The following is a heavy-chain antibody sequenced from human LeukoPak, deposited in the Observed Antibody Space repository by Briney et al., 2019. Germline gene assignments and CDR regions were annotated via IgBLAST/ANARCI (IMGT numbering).Heavy chain of an antibody. CDR1: GFTFSNYD. Sequence: GGSLRLSCAASGFTFSNYDMHWVRQAPGKGLEWVAVISYDGTNKYYADSVKGRFTISRDNSKNTLHLQMNSLRAEDTAVYYCAKDDRGNEAPFDYWGQGTLVIVSS. CDR3: AKDDRGNEAPFDY. J-gene: IGHJ4*02. CDR2: ISYDGTNK. V-gene: IGHV3-30*18.